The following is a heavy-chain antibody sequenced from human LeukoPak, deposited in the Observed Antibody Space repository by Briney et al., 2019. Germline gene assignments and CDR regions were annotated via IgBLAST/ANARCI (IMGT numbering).Heavy chain of an antibody. CDR1: GGSISSYY. CDR2: IYYSGST. CDR3: ARRVVRGVISACDI. V-gene: IGHV4-59*08. Sequence: PSETLSLTCTVSGGSISSYYWSWIRQPPGKGLEWIGYIYYSGSTNYNPSLKSRVTISVDTSKNQFSLKLSSVTAADTAVYYCARRVVRGVISACDIWGQGTMVTVSS. J-gene: IGHJ3*02. D-gene: IGHD3-10*01.